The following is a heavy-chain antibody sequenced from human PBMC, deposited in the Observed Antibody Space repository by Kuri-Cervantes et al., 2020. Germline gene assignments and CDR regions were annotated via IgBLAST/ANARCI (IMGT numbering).Heavy chain of an antibody. Sequence: SETLSLTCAVYGGSFSGYYWSWIRQPPGKGLEWIGEINHSGSTNYNPPLKSRVTISVDTSKNQISLKLSSVTAADTAVYYCASGYYDILTGYSDYWGQGTLVTVSS. CDR2: INHSGST. D-gene: IGHD3-9*01. CDR1: GGSFSGYY. V-gene: IGHV4-34*01. CDR3: ASGYYDILTGYSDY. J-gene: IGHJ4*02.